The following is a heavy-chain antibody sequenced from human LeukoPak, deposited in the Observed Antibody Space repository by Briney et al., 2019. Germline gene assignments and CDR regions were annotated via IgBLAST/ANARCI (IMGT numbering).Heavy chain of an antibody. CDR1: GGSISSYY. V-gene: IGHV4-4*07. CDR3: ARGAAADWVFDI. D-gene: IGHD2-2*01. J-gene: IGHJ3*02. CDR2: IYPSGGT. Sequence: SGTLSLTCTVSGGSISSYYWSWIRQPAGKGLEWIGRIYPSGGTNYNPSLKSRVTISVDKSKNQFSLNLSSVTAADTAVYYCARGAAADWVFDIWGQGTMVTVSS.